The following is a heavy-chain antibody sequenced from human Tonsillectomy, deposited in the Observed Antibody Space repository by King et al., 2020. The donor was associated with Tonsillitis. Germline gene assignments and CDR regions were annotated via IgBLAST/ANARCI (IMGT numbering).Heavy chain of an antibody. CDR1: GFTFSSYA. CDR3: AKDGECQLPIPYYFDY. J-gene: IGHJ4*02. D-gene: IGHD3-10*01. V-gene: IGHV3-23*04. CDR2: ISGSGGRT. Sequence: VQLVESGGGLVQPGGSLRLSCAASGFTFSSYAMSWVRQAPGKGLEWVSGISGSGGRTYYADSVKGRFTISRDNSKNTLYLQMNSLRAEDTAVYYCAKDGECQLPIPYYFDYWAQGTLVTVSS.